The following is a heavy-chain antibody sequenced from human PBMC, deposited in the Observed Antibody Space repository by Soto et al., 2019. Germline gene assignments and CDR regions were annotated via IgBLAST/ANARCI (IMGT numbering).Heavy chain of an antibody. D-gene: IGHD6-19*01. Sequence: EVQLVESGGGLVQPGGSLRLSCAASGFTFSSYSMNWVRQAPGKGLEWVSYISSSSSTIYYADSVKGRFTISRDNAKNSLYLQMNSLGAEDTAVYYCARGLRGWYVFTLLTGGVDYWGQGTLVTVSS. CDR2: ISSSSSTI. CDR3: ARGLRGWYVFTLLTGGVDY. J-gene: IGHJ4*02. CDR1: GFTFSSYS. V-gene: IGHV3-48*01.